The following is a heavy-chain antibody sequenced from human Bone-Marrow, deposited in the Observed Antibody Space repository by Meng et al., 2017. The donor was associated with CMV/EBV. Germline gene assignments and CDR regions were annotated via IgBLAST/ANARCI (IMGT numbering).Heavy chain of an antibody. D-gene: IGHD6-6*01. Sequence: GESLKISCTASGFTFRSHAMNWVRQAPGKGLEWVSGINGSGGQTYYADSVKGRFTISRDNSKNTLYLQMNSLRAEDTAVYYCARVVGYSSSEAAGASPAETPFDYWGQGTLVTVSS. CDR1: GFTFRSHA. CDR3: ARVVGYSSSEAAGASPAETPFDY. CDR2: INGSGGQT. J-gene: IGHJ4*02. V-gene: IGHV3-23*01.